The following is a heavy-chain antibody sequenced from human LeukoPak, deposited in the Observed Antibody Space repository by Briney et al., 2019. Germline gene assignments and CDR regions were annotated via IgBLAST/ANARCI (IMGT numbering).Heavy chain of an antibody. CDR2: INPSGGST. J-gene: IGHJ6*03. D-gene: IGHD3-22*01. CDR3: ARDSYYYDSSGYYSLYYMDV. Sequence: ASVKVSCKASGYTFTSYYMHWVRQAPGQGLEWMGIINPSGGSTSYAQKSQGRVTMTRDTSTSTVYMELSSLRSEDTAVYYCARDSYYYDSSGYYSLYYMDVWGKGTTVTISS. V-gene: IGHV1-46*01. CDR1: GYTFTSYY.